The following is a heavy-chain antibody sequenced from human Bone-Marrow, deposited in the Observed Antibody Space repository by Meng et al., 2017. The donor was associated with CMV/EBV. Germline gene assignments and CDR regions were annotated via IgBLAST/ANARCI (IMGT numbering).Heavy chain of an antibody. J-gene: IGHJ4*02. CDR3: ARHQGSPHFDD. V-gene: IGHV3-74*01. Sequence: GESLKISCAASGFTFSSYWMHWVRQAPGKGLVWVSRINSDGSSTSYADSVKGRFTISRDNAKNTLYLQMNSLRAEDTAVYYCARHQGSPHFDDWGQGTLVTVSS. D-gene: IGHD2-15*01. CDR2: INSDGSST. CDR1: GFTFSSYW.